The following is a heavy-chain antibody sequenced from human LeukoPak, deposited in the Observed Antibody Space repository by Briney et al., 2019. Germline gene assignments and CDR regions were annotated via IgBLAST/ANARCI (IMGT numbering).Heavy chain of an antibody. CDR2: IYTSGST. CDR3: ARVVAAAGNNWFDP. V-gene: IGHV4-61*02. CDR1: GGSISSGSYY. J-gene: IGHJ5*02. Sequence: SETLSLTCTVSGGSISSGSYYWSWIRQPAGKGLEWIGRIYTSGSTNYNPSLKSRVTISVDTSKNQFSLKLNSVSAADTAVYYCARVVAAAGNNWFDPWGQGTLVTVSS. D-gene: IGHD6-13*01.